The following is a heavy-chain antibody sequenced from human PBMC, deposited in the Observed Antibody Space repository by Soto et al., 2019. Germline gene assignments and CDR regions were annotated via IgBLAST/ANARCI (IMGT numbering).Heavy chain of an antibody. V-gene: IGHV3-30-3*01. CDR1: GFTFSSYT. Sequence: GGSLRLSCAASGFTFSSYTMHWVRQTPGKGLEWVADISHDGGDKYYADSVKGRFTISRDNSKNTLYLQMNSLRAEDTSVYYCARGSYYYDSSGYYGAFDIWGQGTMVTVSS. CDR3: ARGSYYYDSSGYYGAFDI. J-gene: IGHJ3*02. CDR2: ISHDGGDK. D-gene: IGHD3-22*01.